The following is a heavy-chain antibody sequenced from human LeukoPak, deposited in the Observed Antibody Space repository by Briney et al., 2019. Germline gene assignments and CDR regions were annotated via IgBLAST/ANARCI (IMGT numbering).Heavy chain of an antibody. J-gene: IGHJ4*02. CDR1: GYSFTTYG. V-gene: IGHV1-18*01. CDR3: ARVPGPYDFWSGYYTGRTYFDY. D-gene: IGHD3-3*01. CDR2: ISAHNGNT. Sequence: ASVKVSCKASGYSFTTYGISWVRQAPGQGLQWMGWISAHNGNTNYAQKLQGRVTMTTDASTSTAYMELRGLRSDDTAVYYCARVPGPYDFWSGYYTGRTYFDYWGQGTLLTVSS.